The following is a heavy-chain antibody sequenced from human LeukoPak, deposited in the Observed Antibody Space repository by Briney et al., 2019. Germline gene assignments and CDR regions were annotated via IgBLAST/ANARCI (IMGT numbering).Heavy chain of an antibody. CDR3: ARHADQQWLVPYGMDV. CDR2: IIPIFGIA. J-gene: IGHJ6*02. D-gene: IGHD6-19*01. V-gene: IGHV1-69*04. Sequence: GASVKVSCKASGGTLSSYAISWVRQAPGQGLEWMGRIIPIFGIANYAQKFQGRVTITADKSTSTAYMELSSLRSEDTAVYYCARHADQQWLVPYGMDVWGQGTTVTVSS. CDR1: GGTLSSYA.